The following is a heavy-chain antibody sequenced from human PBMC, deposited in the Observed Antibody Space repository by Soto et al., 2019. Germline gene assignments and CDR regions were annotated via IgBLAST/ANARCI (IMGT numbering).Heavy chain of an antibody. V-gene: IGHV3-23*01. CDR1: GFTFSSYA. CDR2: ISGSGGST. J-gene: IGHJ1*01. D-gene: IGHD2-15*01. Sequence: EVQLLESGGGLVQPGGSLRLSCAASGFTFSSYAMSWVRQAPGKGLEWVSAISGSGGSTYYADSVKGRFTISRDNSKNTLYLQMNSLRAEDTAVYYCAKDRCSGGSCYPPSQYFQHWGQGTLVTVSS. CDR3: AKDRCSGGSCYPPSQYFQH.